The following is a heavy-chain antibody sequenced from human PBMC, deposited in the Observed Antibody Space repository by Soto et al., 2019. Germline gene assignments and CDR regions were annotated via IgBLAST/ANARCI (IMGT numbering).Heavy chain of an antibody. J-gene: IGHJ6*02. CDR1: GGSISSGDYY. Sequence: TSETLSLTCTVSGGSISSGDYYWSWIRQPPGKGLEWIGYIYYSGSTYYNPSLKSRVTISVDTSKNQFSLKLSSVTAADTAVYYCARDTEVVGEAARGRRYGMDVWGQGTTVTVSS. V-gene: IGHV4-30-4*01. D-gene: IGHD1-26*01. CDR3: ARDTEVVGEAARGRRYGMDV. CDR2: IYYSGST.